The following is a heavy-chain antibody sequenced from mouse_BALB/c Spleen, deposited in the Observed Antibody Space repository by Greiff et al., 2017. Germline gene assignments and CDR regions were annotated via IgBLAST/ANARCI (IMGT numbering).Heavy chain of an antibody. CDR2: ISSGGST. CDR3: ARYRYDDGRNYYAMDY. D-gene: IGHD2-14*01. J-gene: IGHJ4*01. CDR1: GFTFSSYA. V-gene: IGHV5-6-5*01. Sequence: EVQRVESGGGLVKPGGSLKLSCAASGFTFSSYAMSWVRQTPEKRLEWVASISSGGSTYYPDSVKGRFTISRDNARNILYLQMSSLRSEDTAMYYCARYRYDDGRNYYAMDYWGQGTSVTVSS.